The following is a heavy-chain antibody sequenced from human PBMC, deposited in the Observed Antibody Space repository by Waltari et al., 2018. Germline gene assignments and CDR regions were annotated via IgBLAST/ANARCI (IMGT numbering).Heavy chain of an antibody. CDR1: GFILSHYG. V-gene: IGHV3-23*01. CDR3: VKERGITSSPENYFDS. CDR2: GTADGRII. J-gene: IGHJ4*02. D-gene: IGHD3-10*01. Sequence: EVQLLESGGGLVQPGGSMRLSCTAAGFILSHYGLNWVGQASGKGLVWVSVGTADGRIIFYADSVGGRFTVSRDNSKSTLYLQMNSLRADDTAVYYCVKERGITSSPENYFDSWGQGTLVTVSS.